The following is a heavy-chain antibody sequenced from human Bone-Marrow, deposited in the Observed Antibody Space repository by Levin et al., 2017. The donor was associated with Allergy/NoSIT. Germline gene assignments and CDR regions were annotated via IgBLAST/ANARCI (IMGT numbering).Heavy chain of an antibody. CDR3: ARDPEEHTLLRYFDY. J-gene: IGHJ4*02. V-gene: IGHV3-11*05. CDR1: GFTFSDYY. Sequence: PGASVKVSCAASGFTFSDYYMSWIRQAPGKGLECVSYISSSSSYTKYADSVKGRFTISRDNAKNSLYLQMNSLRAEDTAVYYCARDPEEHTLLRYFDYWGQGTLVTVSS. CDR2: ISSSSSYT. D-gene: IGHD4-17*01.